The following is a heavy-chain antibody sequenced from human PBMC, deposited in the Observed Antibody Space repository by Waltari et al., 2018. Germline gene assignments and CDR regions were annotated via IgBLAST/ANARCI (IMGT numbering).Heavy chain of an antibody. J-gene: IGHJ6*03. V-gene: IGHV3-23*04. CDR2: ISGSGGNT. CDR3: AREATHSYYYFLDV. Sequence: EVQLVESGGGAVQPGGYLRLSCAASGFTFSSYGMNGVRQAAGEGLGWVSGISGSGGNTYYADSVKGRFSISRDNSKSTLSLQMNSVRADDTAVYYCAREATHSYYYFLDVWGKGTTVTVSS. CDR1: GFTFSSYG.